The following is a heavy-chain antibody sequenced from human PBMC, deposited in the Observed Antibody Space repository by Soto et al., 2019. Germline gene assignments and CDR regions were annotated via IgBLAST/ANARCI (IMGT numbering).Heavy chain of an antibody. CDR1: GFTFSSYA. D-gene: IGHD3-10*01. J-gene: IGHJ4*02. CDR3: ARGEGGWDTMVRGVIYGFGY. V-gene: IGHV3-30-3*01. Sequence: PGGSLRLSCAASGFTFSSYAMHWVRQAPGKGLEWVAVISYDGSNKYYADSVKGRFTISRDNSKNTLYLQMNSLRAEDTAVYYCARGEGGWDTMVRGVIYGFGYWGQGTLVTVSS. CDR2: ISYDGSNK.